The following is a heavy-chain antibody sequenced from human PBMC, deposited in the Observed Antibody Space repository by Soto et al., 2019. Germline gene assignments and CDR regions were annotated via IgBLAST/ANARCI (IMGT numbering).Heavy chain of an antibody. J-gene: IGHJ6*02. V-gene: IGHV4-59*01. CDR2: IYYSGST. D-gene: IGHD5-12*01. CDR1: GGSISSYY. CDR3: ARGHSGHATYYYYGMDV. Sequence: PSETLSLTCTVSGGSISSYYWSWIRQPPGKGLEWIGYIYYSGSTNYNPSLKSRVTISVDTSKNQFSLKLSSVTAADTAVYYCARGHSGHATYYYYGMDVWGQGTTVTVSS.